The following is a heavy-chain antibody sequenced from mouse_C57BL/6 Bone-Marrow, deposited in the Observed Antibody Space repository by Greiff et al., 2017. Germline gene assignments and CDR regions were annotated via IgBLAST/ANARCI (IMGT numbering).Heavy chain of an antibody. Sequence: QVQLQQSGPELVKPGASVKLSCKASGYTFTSYDINWVKQRPGKGLEWIGWIDPRDGSTKYNEKFKGKATLTVDTSSSTAYMELHSLTSEDSAVYFCARDSSGYVSFDYWGQGTTLTVSS. J-gene: IGHJ2*01. D-gene: IGHD3-2*02. CDR2: IDPRDGST. CDR3: ARDSSGYVSFDY. V-gene: IGHV1-85*01. CDR1: GYTFTSYD.